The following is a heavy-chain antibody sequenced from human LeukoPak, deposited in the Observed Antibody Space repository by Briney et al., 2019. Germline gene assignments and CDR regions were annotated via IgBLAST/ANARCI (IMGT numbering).Heavy chain of an antibody. CDR2: ISSSSYI. J-gene: IGHJ4*02. Sequence: GGSLRLSCAASGFTFSSYSMNWVRQAPGKGLEWVSSISSSSYIYYADSVKGRFTISRDNAKNSLYLQMNSLRAEDTALYYCAKDKFGIAAAGSSFDYWGQGTLVTVSS. CDR3: AKDKFGIAAAGSSFDY. CDR1: GFTFSSYS. D-gene: IGHD6-13*01. V-gene: IGHV3-21*04.